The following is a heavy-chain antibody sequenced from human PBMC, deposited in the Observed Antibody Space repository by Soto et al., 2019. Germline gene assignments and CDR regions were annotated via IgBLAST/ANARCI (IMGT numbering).Heavy chain of an antibody. D-gene: IGHD6-19*01. J-gene: IGHJ4*02. V-gene: IGHV3-74*01. CDR3: VRGTSAWSGKDY. CDR2: INTDGSFR. Sequence: EVQLVESGGGLVQPGGSLRLSCTASGFTFSNHWMHWVRQGPGQGLVWVSRINTDGSFRDYADSVRGRFTISRDNAMNTLILQMNSLRAEDTAVYYCVRGTSAWSGKDYWGQGTLVTVSS. CDR1: GFTFSNHW.